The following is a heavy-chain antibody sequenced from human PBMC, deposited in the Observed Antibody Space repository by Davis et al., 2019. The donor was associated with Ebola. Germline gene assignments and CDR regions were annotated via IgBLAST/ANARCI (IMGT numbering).Heavy chain of an antibody. CDR3: VRDGWASLFDY. J-gene: IGHJ4*02. CDR1: EFSFRSYW. D-gene: IGHD6-19*01. CDR2: IDTDGSIT. Sequence: GESLKISCVASEFSFRSYWFHWVRQAPGKGLEWVSRIDTDGSITDYADSVRGRFTISRDNAKNSLYLQMNSLRVEDTAVYYCVRDGWASLFDYWGQGTLVTVSS. V-gene: IGHV3-74*01.